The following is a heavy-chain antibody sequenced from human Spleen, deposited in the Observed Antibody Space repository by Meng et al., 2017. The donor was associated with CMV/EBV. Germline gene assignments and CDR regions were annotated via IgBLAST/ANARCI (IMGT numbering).Heavy chain of an antibody. CDR1: RFTFSPYW. CDR2: INGDGSET. J-gene: IGHJ3*02. D-gene: IGHD6-13*01. CDR3: VRWYSSSGTGAFDI. V-gene: IGHV3-74*01. Sequence: GESLKISCAASRFTFSPYWMHWVRQAPGKGLVWVSRINGDGSETNYADSVKGRFTISRDNAKNTLYLQMNSLRAEDTAVYYCVRWYSSSGTGAFDIWGQGTMVTVSS.